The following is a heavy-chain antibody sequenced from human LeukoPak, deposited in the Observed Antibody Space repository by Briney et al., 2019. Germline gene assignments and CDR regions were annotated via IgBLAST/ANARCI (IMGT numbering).Heavy chain of an antibody. CDR2: IYSGGNT. CDR1: GFIVSSNY. D-gene: IGHD3-22*01. V-gene: IGHV3-53*01. J-gene: IGHJ4*02. Sequence: GGSLRLSCAASGFIVSSNYMSWVRQAPGKGLEWVSVIYSGGNTYYADSVKGRFTISRDNSKNTLYLQMNSLRAEDTAVYYCARDLSSGHRCVWGQGTLATVTS. CDR3: ARDLSSGHRCV.